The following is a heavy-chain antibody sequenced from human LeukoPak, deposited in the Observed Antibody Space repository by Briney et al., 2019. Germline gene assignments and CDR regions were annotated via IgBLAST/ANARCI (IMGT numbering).Heavy chain of an antibody. J-gene: IGHJ4*02. CDR3: AKGMDIVATAAGGVDY. V-gene: IGHV3-23*01. CDR2: ISGSGGST. CDR1: GFTFSSYA. Sequence: GGSLRLSCAASGFTFSSYAMSWVRQAPGKGLEWVSAISGSGGSTYYADSVKGRFTISRDNSKNTLYLQMNSLRAEDTAVYYCAKGMDIVATAAGGVDYWGQGTLVTVSS. D-gene: IGHD5-12*01.